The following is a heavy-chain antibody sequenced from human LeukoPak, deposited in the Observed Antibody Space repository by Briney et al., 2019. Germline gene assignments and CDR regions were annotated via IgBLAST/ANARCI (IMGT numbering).Heavy chain of an antibody. V-gene: IGHV4-59*01. D-gene: IGHD3-3*01. J-gene: IGHJ6*03. CDR2: IYYSGST. CDR1: GGSISSYY. Sequence: SETLSLTCTVSGGSISSYYWSWIRQPPGKGLEWIGYIYYSGSTNYNPSLKSRVTISVDTSKNQFSLKLSSVTAADTAVYYCARDFKAGTIFGVAPRVRYYYMDVWGKGTTVTVSS. CDR3: ARDFKAGTIFGVAPRVRYYYMDV.